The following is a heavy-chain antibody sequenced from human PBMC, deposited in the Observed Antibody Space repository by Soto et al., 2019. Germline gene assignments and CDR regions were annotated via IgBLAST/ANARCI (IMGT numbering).Heavy chain of an antibody. J-gene: IGHJ4*02. CDR3: AKGPAEAMVRGVPSGD. V-gene: IGHV3-30*18. Sequence: QVQLVESGGGVVQPGRSLRLSCAASGFTFSSYGMHWVRQAPGKGLEWVAVISYDGSNKYYADSVKGRFTISRDNSKNTLYLQMNSLRAEDTAVYYCAKGPAEAMVRGVPSGDWGQGTLVTVSS. D-gene: IGHD3-10*01. CDR2: ISYDGSNK. CDR1: GFTFSSYG.